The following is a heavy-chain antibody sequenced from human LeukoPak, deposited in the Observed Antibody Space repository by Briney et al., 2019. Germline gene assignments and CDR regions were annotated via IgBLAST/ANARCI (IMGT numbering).Heavy chain of an antibody. J-gene: IGHJ4*02. V-gene: IGHV3-7*01. D-gene: IGHD1-1*01. CDR1: GFTFSNYW. Sequence: PGGSLRLSCAASGFTFSNYWMSWVRQAPGKGLEWVANIKNDGNKKYYVDSVKGRFTISRDNAKNSLYLQMNSLRVEGTAVYYCASLNNDDYWGQGTLVTVPS. CDR2: IKNDGNKK. CDR3: ASLNNDDY.